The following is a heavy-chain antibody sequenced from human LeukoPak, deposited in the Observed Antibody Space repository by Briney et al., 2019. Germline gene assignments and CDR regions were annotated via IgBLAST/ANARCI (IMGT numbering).Heavy chain of an antibody. CDR2: ISSSGTNI. D-gene: IGHD1-26*01. Sequence: PGGSLRLSCAASGFTFSDYYMSWIRQPPGKGLEWVSYISSSGTNIYYADSVRGRFTVSRDNAKNSLYLQMDSLSAEDTAVYYGASLLGFKRWGQGTLVTVAS. CDR3: ASLLGFKR. V-gene: IGHV3-11*01. J-gene: IGHJ1*01. CDR1: GFTFSDYY.